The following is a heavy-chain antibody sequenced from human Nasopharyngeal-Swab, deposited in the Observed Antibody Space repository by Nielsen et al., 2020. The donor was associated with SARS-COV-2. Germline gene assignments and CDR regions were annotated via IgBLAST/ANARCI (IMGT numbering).Heavy chain of an antibody. D-gene: IGHD3-3*01. CDR2: MNPNSGNT. Sequence: ASVKVSCKASGYTFTGYYMHWVRQAPGQGLEWMGWMNPNSGNTGYAQKFQGRVTMTRNTSISTAYMELSSLRSEDTAVYYCARERRVDFWSGRPEFDPWGQGTLVTVSS. V-gene: IGHV1-8*02. CDR1: GYTFTGYY. CDR3: ARERRVDFWSGRPEFDP. J-gene: IGHJ5*02.